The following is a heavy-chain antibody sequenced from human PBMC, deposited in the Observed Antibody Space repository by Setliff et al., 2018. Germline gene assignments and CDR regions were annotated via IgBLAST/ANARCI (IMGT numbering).Heavy chain of an antibody. D-gene: IGHD1-26*01. CDR2: IYYRGTT. CDR1: GDFIRDYY. Sequence: PSETLSLTCTVSGDFIRDYYWNWIRQSPGKGLEWIGCIYYRGTTNYNSSLKSRVTISIDMSKNQFSLKLSSATAADTAVYFCAAVGIDAGGGWFDPWGHGIPVTVSS. J-gene: IGHJ5*02. CDR3: AAVGIDAGGGWFDP. V-gene: IGHV4-59*01.